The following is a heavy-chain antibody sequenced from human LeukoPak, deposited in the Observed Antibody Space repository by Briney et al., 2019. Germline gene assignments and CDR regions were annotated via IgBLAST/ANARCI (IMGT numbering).Heavy chain of an antibody. CDR2: IKIKIHGGTI. CDR1: GFTFSNAW. D-gene: IGHD3-22*01. V-gene: IGHV3-15*01. J-gene: IGHJ4*02. Sequence: GGSLRLSCAASGFTFSNAWMNWVRQAPAKGLEWVGRIKIKIHGGTIDYAAAVKGRFTISRDDSKNMLYLQMNSLRAEDTAVYYCAKVPYYYDSSGYYDYWGQGTLVTVSS. CDR3: AKVPYYYDSSGYYDY.